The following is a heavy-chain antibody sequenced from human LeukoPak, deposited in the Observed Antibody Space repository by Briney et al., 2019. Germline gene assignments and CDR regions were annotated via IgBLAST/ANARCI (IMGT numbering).Heavy chain of an antibody. CDR3: ASQPGAVARFGS. J-gene: IGHJ4*02. Sequence: SETLSLTCTVSSGSINSGNYYWGWIRQPPGKGLEWIGSIYYSGSTYYNPSLKSRVTISLDTSRNQFSLRLTSVTAADTAFYYCASQPGAVARFGSWGQGTLVTVSS. V-gene: IGHV4-39*07. CDR1: SGSINSGNYY. CDR2: IYYSGST. D-gene: IGHD6-19*01.